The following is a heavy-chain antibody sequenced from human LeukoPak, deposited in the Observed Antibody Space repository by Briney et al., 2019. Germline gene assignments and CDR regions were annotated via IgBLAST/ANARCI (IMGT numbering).Heavy chain of an antibody. V-gene: IGHV3-9*03. J-gene: IGHJ3*02. CDR1: GFTFSSYA. CDR3: AKAALGDDAFDI. D-gene: IGHD1-26*01. Sequence: GRSLRLSCAASGFTFSSYAMSWVRQAPGKGLEWVSGISWNSGSIGYADSVKGRFTISRDNAKNSLYLQMNSLRAEDMALYYCAKAALGDDAFDIWGQGTMVTVSS. CDR2: ISWNSGSI.